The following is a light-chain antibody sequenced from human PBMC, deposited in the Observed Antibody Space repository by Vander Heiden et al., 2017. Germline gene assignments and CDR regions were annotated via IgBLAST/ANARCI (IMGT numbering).Light chain of an antibody. CDR3: QSYDASLSGFYV. CDR2: DNT. CDR1: SSNIGAGYN. J-gene: IGLJ1*01. Sequence: QSVLTQPPPVSGAPGQRVTISCTGSSSNIGAGYNVHWFQQLPGTAPKLLIYDNTNRFSGVPDRFSGSKSGTSASLAITGLQAEDEADYYCQSYDASLSGFYVFGTGTKVTV. V-gene: IGLV1-40*01.